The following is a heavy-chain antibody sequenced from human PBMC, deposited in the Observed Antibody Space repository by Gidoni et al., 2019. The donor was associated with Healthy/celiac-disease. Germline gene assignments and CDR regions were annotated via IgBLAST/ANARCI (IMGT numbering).Heavy chain of an antibody. CDR1: GFTFSGYS. CDR3: ARATVERYFDWLLYEGG. Sequence: EVQLVESGGGLLQPGGSLRLSCAASGFTFSGYSMNWVRQAPGKGLEWGSHISSSSSTIYYADSVKGRFTISRDNAKNSLYLQMNSLRAEDTAVYYCARATVERYFDWLLYEGGWGQGTLVTVSS. CDR2: ISSSSSTI. J-gene: IGHJ4*02. D-gene: IGHD3-9*01. V-gene: IGHV3-48*04.